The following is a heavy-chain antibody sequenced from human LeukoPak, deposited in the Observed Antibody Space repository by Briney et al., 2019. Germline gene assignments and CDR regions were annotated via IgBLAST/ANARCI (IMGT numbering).Heavy chain of an antibody. V-gene: IGHV4-30-4*01. Sequence: SQTLSLTCTVSGGSISSGDYYWSWIRQPPGTGLEWIGYIYYSGSTYYNPSLKSRVTISVDTSKNQFSLKLSSVTPADTAVYYCARGHGDYALDYWGQGTLVTVSS. CDR3: ARGHGDYALDY. D-gene: IGHD4-17*01. CDR1: GGSISSGDYY. J-gene: IGHJ4*02. CDR2: IYYSGST.